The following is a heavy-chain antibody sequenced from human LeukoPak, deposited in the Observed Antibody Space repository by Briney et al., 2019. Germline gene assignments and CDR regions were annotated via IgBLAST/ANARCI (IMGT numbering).Heavy chain of an antibody. CDR3: ARGIVVVPDALDY. CDR1: GYTFTGYY. V-gene: IGHV1-2*02. CDR2: INPNSGGT. J-gene: IGHJ4*02. D-gene: IGHD2-2*01. Sequence: ASVKVSCTASGYTFTGYYMHWVRQAPGQGLEWMGWINPNSGGTNYAQKFQGRVTMTRDTSISTAYMELSRLRSDDTAVYYCARGIVVVPDALDYWGQGTLVTVSS.